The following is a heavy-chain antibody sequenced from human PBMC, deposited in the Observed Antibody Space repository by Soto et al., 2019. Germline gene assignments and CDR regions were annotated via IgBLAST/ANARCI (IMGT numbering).Heavy chain of an antibody. D-gene: IGHD5-18*01. CDR2: INSKSSDK. Sequence: EVQLVESGGGLVKPGESLRLSCEASGFTFSSYAMNWVRQAPGKGLEWVSSINSKSSDKYYADSLKGRFTVSRDNSKNSLCLQMNSLRAEDTAVYFCARVAMVNYYFFYYMDVWGKGTTVTVSS. CDR3: ARVAMVNYYFFYYMDV. J-gene: IGHJ6*03. V-gene: IGHV3-21*06. CDR1: GFTFSSYA.